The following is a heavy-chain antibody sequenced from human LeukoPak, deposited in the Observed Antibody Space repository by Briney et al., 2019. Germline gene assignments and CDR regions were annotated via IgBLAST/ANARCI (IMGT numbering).Heavy chain of an antibody. D-gene: IGHD6-13*01. J-gene: IGHJ6*03. CDR1: GGSISSSSYY. CDR3: ARTTEAHSWRTRYYDYYMDV. V-gene: IGHV4-61*05. Sequence: SETLSLTCTVSGGSISSSSYYWGWIRQPPGKGLEWIGYIYYSGSTNYNPSLKSRVSISVDTSKNQFSLKLSSVTAADTAVYYCARTTEAHSWRTRYYDYYMDVWGKGTTVTVSS. CDR2: IYYSGST.